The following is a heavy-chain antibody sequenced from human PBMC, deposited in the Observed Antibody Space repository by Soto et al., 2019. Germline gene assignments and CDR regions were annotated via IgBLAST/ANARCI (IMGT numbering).Heavy chain of an antibody. CDR2: ISGSGGST. D-gene: IGHD3-10*01. V-gene: IGHV3-23*01. J-gene: IGHJ3*02. Sequence: GGSLRLSCAASGFTFSSYAMSWVRQAPGKGLEWVSAISGSGGSTYYADSVKGRFTISRDNSKNTLYLQMNSLRAEDTAVYYCAKDLRSMVRGVIRINDAFDIWGQGTMVTVSS. CDR1: GFTFSSYA. CDR3: AKDLRSMVRGVIRINDAFDI.